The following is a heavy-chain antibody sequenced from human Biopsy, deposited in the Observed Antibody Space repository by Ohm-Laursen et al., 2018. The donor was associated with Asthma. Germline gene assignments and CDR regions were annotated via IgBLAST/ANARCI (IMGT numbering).Heavy chain of an antibody. CDR1: GGTFSNFA. J-gene: IGHJ6*02. CDR2: IMTVFGTT. Sequence: SSVKVSCKVPGGTFSNFAISWVRQAPGQGLEWLGGIMTVFGTTNYAQKFQGIVTITADESTSTAYMEVTSLRSEDTAIYYCARCQVGYSSGWSLLLKKIYYSGMDVWGQGTAVTVSS. D-gene: IGHD6-19*01. CDR3: ARCQVGYSSGWSLLLKKIYYSGMDV. V-gene: IGHV1-69*01.